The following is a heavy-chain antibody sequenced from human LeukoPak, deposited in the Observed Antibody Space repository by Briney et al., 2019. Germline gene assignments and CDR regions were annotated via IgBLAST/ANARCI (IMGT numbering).Heavy chain of an antibody. D-gene: IGHD3-3*01. CDR3: ARDSDYDFWSGYRLDAFDI. Sequence: ASVKVSCKASGGTFSSYAISWVRQAPGQGLEWMGWINPNSGGTNYAQKFQGRVTMTRDTSISTAYMELSRLRSDDTAVYYCARDSDYDFWSGYRLDAFDIWGQGTMVTVSS. V-gene: IGHV1-2*02. CDR2: INPNSGGT. CDR1: GGTFSSYA. J-gene: IGHJ3*02.